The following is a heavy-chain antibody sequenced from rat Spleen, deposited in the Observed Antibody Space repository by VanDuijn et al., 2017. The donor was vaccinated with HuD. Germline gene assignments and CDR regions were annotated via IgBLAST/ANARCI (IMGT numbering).Heavy chain of an antibody. J-gene: IGHJ3*01. CDR3: ARQDTSGYSNWFAY. D-gene: IGHD4-3*01. CDR2: ISYDGIST. Sequence: EVQVVESGGGLVQPGRSMKLSCAASGFTFSNYYMAWVRQAPTKGLEWVAYISYDGISTYYRDSVRGRFTISSDNAKSTLYLQMDSLRSEDTATYYCARQDTSGYSNWFAYWGQGTLVTVSS. V-gene: IGHV5-25*01. CDR1: GFTFSNYY.